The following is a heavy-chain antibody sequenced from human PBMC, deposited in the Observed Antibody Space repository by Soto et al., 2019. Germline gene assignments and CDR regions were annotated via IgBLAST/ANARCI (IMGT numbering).Heavy chain of an antibody. CDR1: GFTFSSYG. J-gene: IGHJ4*02. V-gene: IGHV3-33*01. D-gene: IGHD6-19*01. Sequence: PGGSLRLSCAASGFTFSSYGMHWVRQAPGKGLEWVAVIWYDGSNKYYADSVKGRFTISRDNSKNTLYLQMNSLRAEDTAVYYCARDSVAGTWDFDYWGQGTLVTVSS. CDR3: ARDSVAGTWDFDY. CDR2: IWYDGSNK.